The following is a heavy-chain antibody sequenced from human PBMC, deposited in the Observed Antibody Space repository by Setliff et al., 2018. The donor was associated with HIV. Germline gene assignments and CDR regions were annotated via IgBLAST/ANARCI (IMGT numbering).Heavy chain of an antibody. CDR3: ARGLNYYGSGSYLPLGY. CDR2: IDHSGDI. CDR1: GGSFNDYY. J-gene: IGHJ4*02. D-gene: IGHD3-10*01. V-gene: IGHV4-34*01. Sequence: SETLSLTCAVCGGSFNDYYWTWIRQPPGKGLEWIGEIDHSGDIKYHASLKSRVTISKDTSKNQISLKLRSVTAADTAVYYCARGLNYYGSGSYLPLGYWGQGTLVTV.